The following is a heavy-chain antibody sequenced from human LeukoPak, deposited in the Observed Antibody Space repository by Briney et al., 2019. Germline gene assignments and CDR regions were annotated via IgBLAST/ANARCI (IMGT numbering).Heavy chain of an antibody. V-gene: IGHV3-23*01. J-gene: IGHJ4*02. CDR2: ISDTGNT. CDR1: GFTFSNYA. D-gene: IGHD2-15*01. Sequence: GGSLKLSCAASGFTFSNYAMSWVRQAPGKGLEWVSAISDTGNTYHADSVKGRFTISRDSSKNTLFLQMNRLRPEDAAVYYCAKAPVTTCRGAFCYPFDYWGLGTLVTVSS. CDR3: AKAPVTTCRGAFCYPFDY.